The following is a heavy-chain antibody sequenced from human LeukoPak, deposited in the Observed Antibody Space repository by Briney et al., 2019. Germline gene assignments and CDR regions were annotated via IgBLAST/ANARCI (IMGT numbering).Heavy chain of an antibody. CDR1: GYTFTSYD. Sequence: ASVKVSCKASGYTFTSYDINWVRQATGQGLEWMGWMNPNSGNTGYAQKFQGRVTMTRNTSISTAYMELSSLRSEDTAVYYCARAGTVRGVIIPWGQGTLVTVSS. CDR3: ARAGTVRGVIIP. V-gene: IGHV1-8*01. D-gene: IGHD3-10*01. CDR2: MNPNSGNT. J-gene: IGHJ5*02.